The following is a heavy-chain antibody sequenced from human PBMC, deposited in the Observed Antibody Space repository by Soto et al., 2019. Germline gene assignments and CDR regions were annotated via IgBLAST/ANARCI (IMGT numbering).Heavy chain of an antibody. V-gene: IGHV1-18*01. J-gene: IGHJ4*02. CDR3: ARDEGGYDILTGYYKAHHFDQ. CDR2: ISPHNRNT. CDR1: GYTFGHFY. D-gene: IGHD3-9*01. Sequence: QVQLVQSGAEVKKPGDSVKVSCKASGYTFGHFYITWVRQAPGQGLEWMGAISPHNRNTNYAEKFRGRVTMTTDTSTTAAYMELRSLRSDDTAVYYCARDEGGYDILTGYYKAHHFDQCGQGALVTVSS.